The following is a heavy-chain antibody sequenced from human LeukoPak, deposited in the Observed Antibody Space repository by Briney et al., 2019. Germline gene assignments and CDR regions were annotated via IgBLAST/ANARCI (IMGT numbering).Heavy chain of an antibody. J-gene: IGHJ4*02. V-gene: IGHV3-23*01. CDR1: GFNFSSYA. CDR2: LSGSGGST. D-gene: IGHD3-3*01. CDR3: AKEEITISSTFDY. Sequence: GGSLRLSCAAPGFNFSSYAMSWVRQAPGKGLEWVSALSGSGGSTYYADSVKGRFTISRDNSKNTLYLQMNSLRAEDTAVYYCAKEEITISSTFDYWGQGTLVTVSS.